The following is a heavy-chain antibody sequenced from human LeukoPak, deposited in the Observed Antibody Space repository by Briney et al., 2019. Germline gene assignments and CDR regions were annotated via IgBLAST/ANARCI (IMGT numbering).Heavy chain of an antibody. V-gene: IGHV4-59*12. J-gene: IGHJ4*02. CDR1: GGSISSYY. CDR3: ATLHGDYKNVSFDY. Sequence: MTSETLSLTCTVSGGSISSYYWSWIRQPPGKGLEWIGYIYYSGSTNYNPSLKSRVTISVDTSKNQFSLKLSSVTAADTAVYYCATLHGDYKNVSFDYWGQGTLVTVSS. CDR2: IYYSGST. D-gene: IGHD4-17*01.